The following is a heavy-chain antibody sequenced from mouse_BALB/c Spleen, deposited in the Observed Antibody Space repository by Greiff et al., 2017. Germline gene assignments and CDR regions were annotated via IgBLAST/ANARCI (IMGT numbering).Heavy chain of an antibody. CDR3: ARAYYYDSSYDAMDY. J-gene: IGHJ4*01. CDR1: GFAFSDYY. Sequence: EVQRVESGGGLVKPGGSLKLSCAASGFAFSDYYMYWVRQTPEKRLEWVATISAGGSYTYYPDSVKGRFTISRDNAKNNLYLQMSSLKSEDTAMYYCARAYYYDSSYDAMDYWGQGTSVTVSA. CDR2: ISAGGSYT. V-gene: IGHV5-4*02. D-gene: IGHD1-1*01.